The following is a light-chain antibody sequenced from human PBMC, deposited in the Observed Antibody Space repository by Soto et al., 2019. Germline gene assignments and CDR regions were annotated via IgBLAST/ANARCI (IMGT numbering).Light chain of an antibody. CDR2: DAS. CDR1: QLVSS. CDR3: QQRSNWPPAIT. J-gene: IGKJ5*01. Sequence: EIVLTQSPATLSLSPGERATLSCRASQLVSSLAWYQQKPGQAPRLLIYDASYRATGIPARFSGSGSGTDFSLTISSLEPEDFAVYYCQQRSNWPPAITFGQGTRLENK. V-gene: IGKV3-11*01.